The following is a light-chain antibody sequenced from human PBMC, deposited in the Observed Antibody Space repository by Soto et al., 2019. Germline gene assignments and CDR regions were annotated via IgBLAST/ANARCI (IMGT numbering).Light chain of an antibody. Sequence: DIVMTQSPDSLAVSLGERATINCKSSQTVLYSADNKNYLAWYQQKPGQPPKLLIYWASTRESGVPDRFSGRGCGTDFTLTVSTLQAEDVAVYYCQQYYRIPLTFGGGTKVEIK. CDR2: WAS. J-gene: IGKJ4*01. CDR1: QTVLYSADNKNY. V-gene: IGKV4-1*01. CDR3: QQYYRIPLT.